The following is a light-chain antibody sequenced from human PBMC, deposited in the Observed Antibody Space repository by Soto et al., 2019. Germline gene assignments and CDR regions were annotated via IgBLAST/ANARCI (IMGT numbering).Light chain of an antibody. CDR3: SSYAGINDRWV. CDR2: EVS. J-gene: IGLJ3*02. V-gene: IGLV2-8*01. CDR1: SSDIGAYNY. Sequence: QSALTQPPSASGSPGQSVTISCTGTSSDIGAYNYVSWYQQHPGKAPKLMIHEVSKRPSGVPDRVSGSKSGNTPSLTVSGLQAEDEADYYCSSYAGINDRWVFGGGTKLTVL.